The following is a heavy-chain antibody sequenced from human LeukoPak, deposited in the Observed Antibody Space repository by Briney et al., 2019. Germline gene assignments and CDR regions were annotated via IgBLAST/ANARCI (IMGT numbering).Heavy chain of an antibody. V-gene: IGHV3-9*01. J-gene: IGHJ3*01. Sequence: GGSLRLSCAASGFTFDDYAMHWVRQAPGKGLEWVSGISWNSGSIGYADSVKGRFTISRDNAKNPLYLQMNSLRAEDTALYYCAKDNKSYYYDSSGHFGVWGQGTMVTVSS. D-gene: IGHD3-22*01. CDR1: GFTFDDYA. CDR3: AKDNKSYYYDSSGHFGV. CDR2: ISWNSGSI.